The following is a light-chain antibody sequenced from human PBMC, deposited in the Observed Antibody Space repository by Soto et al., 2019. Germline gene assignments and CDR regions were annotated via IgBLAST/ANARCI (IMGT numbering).Light chain of an antibody. CDR1: QGISNY. V-gene: IGKV1-27*01. Sequence: DIQMTQSPSSLSASVGDRVTITCRASQGISNYLAWSQQKPGKVPKLLIYAASILQSEGPSRFSSSGAGTDFTLTISSLQPEDVATYYCKKYNSVPRMFGQGTKVEIK. CDR2: AAS. J-gene: IGKJ1*01. CDR3: KKYNSVPRM.